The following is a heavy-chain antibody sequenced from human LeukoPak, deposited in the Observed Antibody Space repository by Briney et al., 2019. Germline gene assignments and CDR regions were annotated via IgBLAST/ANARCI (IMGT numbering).Heavy chain of an antibody. CDR3: ARGPRVTIFGVVLGLKNNRFDP. D-gene: IGHD3-3*01. Sequence: ASVKVSCKASGYTFTSYYMHWVRQAPGQGLEWMGIITPSGGSTSYAQKFQGRVTMTRDTSTSTVYMELSSLRSEDTAVYYCARGPRVTIFGVVLGLKNNRFDPWGQGTLVTVSS. J-gene: IGHJ5*02. V-gene: IGHV1-46*03. CDR1: GYTFTSYY. CDR2: ITPSGGST.